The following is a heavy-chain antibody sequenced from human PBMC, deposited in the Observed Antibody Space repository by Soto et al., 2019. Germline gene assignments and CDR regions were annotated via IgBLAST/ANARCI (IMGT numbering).Heavy chain of an antibody. CDR1: GGTFRNSA. D-gene: IGHD1-1*01. CDR3: ARDNDRPQLGGNYYYILDV. Sequence: QVQLEQSGPEVKKPGSSVKVSCKASGGTFRNSAISWVRQAPGQGLEWMGGIMPIFRTPDYAQKVQGRVTITADEAAITAYMELTGPRSDDTAVYYCARDNDRPQLGGNYYYILDVWGHGTTVTVSS. V-gene: IGHV1-69*12. CDR2: IMPIFRTP. J-gene: IGHJ6*02.